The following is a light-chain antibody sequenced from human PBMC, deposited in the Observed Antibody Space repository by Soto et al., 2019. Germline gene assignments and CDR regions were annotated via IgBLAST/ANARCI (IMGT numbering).Light chain of an antibody. Sequence: EIVLTQSPGTLSLSPGERATLSCRASQSVSSSYLAWYQQKPGRAPRLLIYDASSRATGIPDRFSGSGSGTDFTLTISRLEPDDFAVYYCQQYGSSPLTFGGGTKVEIK. CDR1: QSVSSSY. CDR3: QQYGSSPLT. J-gene: IGKJ4*01. V-gene: IGKV3-20*01. CDR2: DAS.